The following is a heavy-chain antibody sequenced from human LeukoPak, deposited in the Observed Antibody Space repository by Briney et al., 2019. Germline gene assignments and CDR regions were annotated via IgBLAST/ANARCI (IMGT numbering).Heavy chain of an antibody. CDR1: GVTFSSYS. CDR3: SRDLGGFGDYNFLSGSDY. J-gene: IGHJ4*02. CDR2: IISSSSYI. V-gene: IGHV3-21*01. Sequence: GGPLRLSCAAPGVTFSSYSMNWVRQTPGEGLEWGSSIISSSSYIYYADSVKGRFTVSRDNARRSLHLQINSLRAEDTAVYYCSRDLGGFGDYNFLSGSDYWGQGALVTVSS. D-gene: IGHD3-3*01.